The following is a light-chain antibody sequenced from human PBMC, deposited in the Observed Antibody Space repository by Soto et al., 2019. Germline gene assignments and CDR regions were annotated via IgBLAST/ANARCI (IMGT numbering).Light chain of an antibody. V-gene: IGKV3-15*01. Sequence: EIVMTQSPATLSVSPGERATLSCRASQSIRTNLAWYQQKPGQTPRLLIYGASTRATAIPARFSGSGSGTEFTLTISSLQSEDFAVYYCQHYSNWPPYTFGQGTKLEIE. CDR2: GAS. J-gene: IGKJ2*01. CDR3: QHYSNWPPYT. CDR1: QSIRTN.